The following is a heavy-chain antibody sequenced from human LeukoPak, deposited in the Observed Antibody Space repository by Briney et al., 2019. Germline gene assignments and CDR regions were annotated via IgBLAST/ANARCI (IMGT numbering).Heavy chain of an antibody. D-gene: IGHD3-3*01. CDR2: VSDSGSP. J-gene: IGHJ6*02. CDR1: GWSFSGHW. V-gene: IGHV4-34*01. Sequence: SETLSLTCAVYGWSFSGHWWSWIRQAPGKGLEWIGEVSDSGSPNYNPSLESRVTISVDASKNQFSLKLSSATAADTAVYYCPRRRGGYYDFWSGPPPPYYYGMDVWGQGTTVTVSS. CDR3: PRRRGGYYDFWSGPPPPYYYGMDV.